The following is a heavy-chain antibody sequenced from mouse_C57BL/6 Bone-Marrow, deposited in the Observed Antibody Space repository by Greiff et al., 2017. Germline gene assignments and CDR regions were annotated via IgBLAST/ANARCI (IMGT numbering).Heavy chain of an antibody. CDR2: IYPGSGNT. V-gene: IGHV1-76*01. Sequence: QVQLQQSGAELVRPGASVKLSCKASGYTFTDYYINWVKQRPGQGLEWIARIYPGSGNTYYNEKFKGKATLTAEKSSSTAYMQRSSLTSEGSAVYFCARGGYGYDGNAMDYWGQGTSVTVSS. CDR1: GYTFTDYY. D-gene: IGHD2-2*01. J-gene: IGHJ4*01. CDR3: ARGGYGYDGNAMDY.